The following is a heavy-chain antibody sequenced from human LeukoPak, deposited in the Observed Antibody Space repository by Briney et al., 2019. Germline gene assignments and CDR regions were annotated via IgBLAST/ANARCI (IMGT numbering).Heavy chain of an antibody. Sequence: KTSETLSLTCAVYGGSFSGYYWSWIRQPPGKGLEWIGEINHSGSTNYNPSLKSRVTISVDTSKNQFSLKLSSVTAADTAVYYCARPNYYDGSGYSDYWGQGTLVTVSS. J-gene: IGHJ4*02. CDR3: ARPNYYDGSGYSDY. CDR1: GGSFSGYY. V-gene: IGHV4-34*01. D-gene: IGHD3-22*01. CDR2: INHSGST.